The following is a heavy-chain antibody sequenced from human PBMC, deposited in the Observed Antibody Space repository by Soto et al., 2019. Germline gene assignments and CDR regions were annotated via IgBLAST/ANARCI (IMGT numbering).Heavy chain of an antibody. CDR3: ARDQLILPAHDFFYGSDV. J-gene: IGHJ6*02. V-gene: IGHV3-7*03. CDR1: GFTFSMYS. CDR2: IPQDGVDG. Sequence: VESGGGLVQPGDSLRLSCEVSGFTFSMYSMSWVRQTPGKGLEWVAKIPQDGVDGHYADSVKGRFTISRDNGKNSLYLQMNNLRAEDTAVYYCARDQLILPAHDFFYGSDVWGQGATVTVSS. D-gene: IGHD2-21*02.